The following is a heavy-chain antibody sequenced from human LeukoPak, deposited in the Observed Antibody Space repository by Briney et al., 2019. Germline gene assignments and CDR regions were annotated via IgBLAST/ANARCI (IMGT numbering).Heavy chain of an antibody. D-gene: IGHD6-13*01. J-gene: IGHJ4*02. CDR1: GFTFSSYS. CDR2: ISSSSSYI. Sequence: PGGSLRLSCAASGFTFSSYSMNWVRQAPGKGLEWVSSISSSSSYIYYADSVKGRFTISRDNAKNSLYLQMNSLRAEDTAVYYCAREGIAAAGEDHWGQGTLVTVSS. V-gene: IGHV3-21*01. CDR3: AREGIAAAGEDH.